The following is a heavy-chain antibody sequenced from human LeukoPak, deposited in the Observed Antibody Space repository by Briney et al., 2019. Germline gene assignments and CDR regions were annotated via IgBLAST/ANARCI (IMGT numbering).Heavy chain of an antibody. CDR3: AKGIVVVVAATPEYFQH. J-gene: IGHJ1*01. Sequence: GGSLRLSCAASGFTFSSYAMSWVRQAPGKGLEWVSAISGSGGSTYYADSVKGRFTISRDNSKNTLYLQMNSLRAEDTAVYYCAKGIVVVVAATPEYFQHRGQGTLVTVSS. D-gene: IGHD2-15*01. V-gene: IGHV3-23*01. CDR2: ISGSGGST. CDR1: GFTFSSYA.